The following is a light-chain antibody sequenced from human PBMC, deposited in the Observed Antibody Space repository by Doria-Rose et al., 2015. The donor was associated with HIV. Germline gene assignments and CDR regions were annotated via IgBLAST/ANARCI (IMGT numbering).Light chain of an antibody. CDR2: WAS. Sequence: DIRLTQSPESLSMSLSERATLNCKSNQSILYTSKNYLAWYQQKPGQPPKLLIYWASTRQSGVPARFSGSWSGTDFTLTISSLEAEDVAVYYCQQYYDTPSFGPGTTVDIK. V-gene: IGKV4-1*01. CDR3: QQYYDTPS. CDR1: QSILYTSKNY. J-gene: IGKJ3*01.